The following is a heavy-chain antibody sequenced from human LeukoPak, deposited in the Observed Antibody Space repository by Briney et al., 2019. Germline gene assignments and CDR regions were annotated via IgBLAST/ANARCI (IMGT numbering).Heavy chain of an antibody. CDR1: GFTFDDYA. V-gene: IGHV3-9*01. CDR3: AKDRSYSSSPVYFDY. CDR2: ISWNSGST. J-gene: IGHJ4*02. D-gene: IGHD6-6*01. Sequence: GGSLRLSCAASGFTFDDYAMHWVRQAPGKGLEWVSGISWNSGSTGYADSVKGRFTISRDNAKNSLYLQMNSLRAEDTALYYCAKDRSYSSSPVYFDYWGQGTLVTVSS.